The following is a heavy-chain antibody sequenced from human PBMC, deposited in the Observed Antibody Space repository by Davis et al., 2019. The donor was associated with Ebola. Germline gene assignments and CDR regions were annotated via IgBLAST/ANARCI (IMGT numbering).Heavy chain of an antibody. Sequence: GESLKISCAASGFTFSSYSMNWVRQAPGKGLAWVANIKQDGSEKYYVDSVKGRFTISRDNAKNSLYLQMNSLRAEDTAVYYCARHPDYDYVWGSYRLGYFDLWGRGTLVTVSS. CDR1: GFTFSSYS. J-gene: IGHJ2*01. V-gene: IGHV3-7*03. CDR2: IKQDGSEK. D-gene: IGHD3-16*02. CDR3: ARHPDYDYVWGSYRLGYFDL.